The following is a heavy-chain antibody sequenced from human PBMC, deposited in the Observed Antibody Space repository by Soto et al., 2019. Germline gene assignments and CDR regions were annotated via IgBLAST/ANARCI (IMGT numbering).Heavy chain of an antibody. CDR1: GFTFGNYA. V-gene: IGHV3-21*06. D-gene: IGHD2-21*01. CDR3: ARGGGGGLFEH. Sequence: PGGSLRLSCAASGFTFGNYAMTWVRQAPGKGLECVSRISPKSTYRNYADSVKGRFTISRDNTKSSLFLQMNSLGVEDTAVYYCARGGGGGLFEHWGQGVLVTVSS. CDR2: ISPKSTYR. J-gene: IGHJ4*02.